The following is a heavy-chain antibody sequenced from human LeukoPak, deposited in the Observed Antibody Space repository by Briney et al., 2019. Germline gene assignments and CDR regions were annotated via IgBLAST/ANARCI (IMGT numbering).Heavy chain of an antibody. J-gene: IGHJ3*01. V-gene: IGHV3-21*01. Sequence: PGGSLTLSCAASGFTFSAYSMNWVRQAPGEGLEWVSSIGAAGSHIYYADSMKGRFTISRDNAKSSLFLQMNSLRAEDTGIYYCVRVGSGGTRADTLDLWGQEPVVPVSS. D-gene: IGHD6-19*01. CDR2: IGAAGSHI. CDR3: VRVGSGGTRADTLDL. CDR1: GFTFSAYS.